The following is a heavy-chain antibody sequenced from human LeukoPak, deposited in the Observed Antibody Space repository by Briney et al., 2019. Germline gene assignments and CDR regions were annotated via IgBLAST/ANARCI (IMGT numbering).Heavy chain of an antibody. Sequence: GGSLRLSCAASGFTFSSYAMSWVRQAPGKGLEWVAVISYDGSNKYYADSVKGRFTISRDNSKNTLYLQMNSLRAEDTAVCYCATWRVGGEYDYWGQGTLVTVSS. CDR2: ISYDGSNK. D-gene: IGHD4-23*01. CDR1: GFTFSSYA. CDR3: ATWRVGGEYDY. V-gene: IGHV3-30*04. J-gene: IGHJ4*02.